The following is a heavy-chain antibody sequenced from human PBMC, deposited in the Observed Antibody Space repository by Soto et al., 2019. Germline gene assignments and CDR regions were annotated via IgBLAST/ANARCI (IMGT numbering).Heavy chain of an antibody. Sequence: SETLSLTCTVSGGSISSYYWNWIRQPPGKGLEWIGYIYYRGNTNYNPSLKSRVTISVDTSKNQFSLKLSSVTAADTAVYYCARQPGYYDILTGYSTYYIDYWGQGTPVTVSS. D-gene: IGHD3-9*01. CDR2: IYYRGNT. J-gene: IGHJ4*02. CDR3: ARQPGYYDILTGYSTYYIDY. V-gene: IGHV4-59*08. CDR1: GGSISSYY.